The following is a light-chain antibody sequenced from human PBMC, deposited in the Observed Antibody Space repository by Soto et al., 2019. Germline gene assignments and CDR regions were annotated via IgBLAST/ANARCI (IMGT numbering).Light chain of an antibody. CDR2: DVS. CDR3: CSYAGGYTYV. V-gene: IGLV2-11*01. Sequence: QSALTQPRSVSGSPGQSVTISCTGTSSDVGGYNYVSWYQQHPGKAPKLIIYDVSKRPSGVPDRFSGSKSGNTASLTISGLQAEDEADYYCCSYAGGYTYVFGPGTKLTVL. J-gene: IGLJ1*01. CDR1: SSDVGGYNY.